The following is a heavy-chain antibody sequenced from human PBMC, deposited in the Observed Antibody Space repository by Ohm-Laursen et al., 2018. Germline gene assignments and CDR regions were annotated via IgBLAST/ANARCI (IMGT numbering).Heavy chain of an antibody. CDR1: GFTFRSYE. V-gene: IGHV3-48*03. CDR2: ISSSGSTI. Sequence: SLRLSCTASGFTFRSYEMNWVRQAPGKGLEWISYISSSGSTIYYADSVKGRFTISRDNAKNSLYLQMNSLRAEDTAVYYCARDQETTMLDYWGQGTLVTVSS. D-gene: IGHD3-10*02. J-gene: IGHJ4*02. CDR3: ARDQETTMLDY.